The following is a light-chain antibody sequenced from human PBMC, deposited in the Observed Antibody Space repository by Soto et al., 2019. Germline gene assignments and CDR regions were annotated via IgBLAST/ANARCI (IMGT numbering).Light chain of an antibody. CDR2: FDD. J-gene: IGLJ3*02. CDR1: SSNIGNNG. V-gene: IGLV1-36*01. CDR3: AAWDDSLNGPV. Sequence: QSVLTEPPSVSEAPRQRVTISCSGGSSNIGNNGVNWYQHLPGKAPKLIMYFDDLLPSGVSDRFSGSKSGTSASLAISGLQYEDEADYYCAAWDDSLNGPVFGGGTKVTVL.